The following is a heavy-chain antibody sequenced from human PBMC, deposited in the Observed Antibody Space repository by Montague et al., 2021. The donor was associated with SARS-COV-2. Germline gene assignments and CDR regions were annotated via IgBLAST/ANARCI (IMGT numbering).Heavy chain of an antibody. Sequence: SLRLSCAASGFTFSSYAMHWDRQAPGKGLEWVAVISYDGSNKYYADSVKGRFTISRDNSKNTLYLQMNSLRAEDTAVYYCARPYSGSYYGYFDYWGQGTLVTVSS. J-gene: IGHJ4*02. CDR1: GFTFSSYA. CDR2: ISYDGSNK. V-gene: IGHV3-30*04. D-gene: IGHD1-26*01. CDR3: ARPYSGSYYGYFDY.